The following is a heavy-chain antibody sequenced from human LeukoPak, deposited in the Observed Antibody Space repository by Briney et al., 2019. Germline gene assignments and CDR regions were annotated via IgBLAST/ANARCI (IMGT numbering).Heavy chain of an antibody. D-gene: IGHD2-21*02. CDR2: IGRSGSTI. J-gene: IGHJ3*02. Sequence: GGSLRLSCAASGFTFSDYYMSWIRQAPGKGLEWVSYIGRSGSTIYYADSVKGRFTISRDNAKNSLYLQMNSLRAEDTAVYYCARDKLVVVTPGAFDIWSQGTMVTVSS. V-gene: IGHV3-11*01. CDR1: GFTFSDYY. CDR3: ARDKLVVVTPGAFDI.